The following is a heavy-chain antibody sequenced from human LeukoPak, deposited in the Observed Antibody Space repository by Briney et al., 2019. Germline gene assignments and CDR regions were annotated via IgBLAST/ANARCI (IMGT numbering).Heavy chain of an antibody. J-gene: IGHJ6*04. Sequence: GASVKVSCKASGYIFKSYGVNWVRQAPGQGLEWVRWISGFNGQTDYGQRFQGRVTMTRDTSTSTAYMELRSLRSEDTAVYYCARSGILVTGVRMDVWGKGTTVIVSS. V-gene: IGHV1-18*01. CDR3: ARSGILVTGVRMDV. D-gene: IGHD2-8*02. CDR1: GYIFKSYG. CDR2: ISGFNGQT.